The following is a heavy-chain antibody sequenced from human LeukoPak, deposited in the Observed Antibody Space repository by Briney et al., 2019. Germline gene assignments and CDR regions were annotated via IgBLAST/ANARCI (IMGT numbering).Heavy chain of an antibody. CDR3: AKIGWEPLAFDI. CDR1: GFTFSSYG. Sequence: SGGSLRLSCAASGFTFSSYGMHWVRQAPGKGLEWVAVISYDGSNKYYADSVKGRFTISRDNSKNTLYLQMNSLRAEDTAVYYCAKIGWEPLAFDIWGQGTMVTVSS. D-gene: IGHD1-26*01. V-gene: IGHV3-30*18. J-gene: IGHJ3*02. CDR2: ISYDGSNK.